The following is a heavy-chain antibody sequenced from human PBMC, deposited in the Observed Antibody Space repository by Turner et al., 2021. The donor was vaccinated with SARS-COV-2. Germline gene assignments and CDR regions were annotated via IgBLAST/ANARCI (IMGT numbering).Heavy chain of an antibody. D-gene: IGHD3-10*01. CDR1: GFTFSNSA. CDR2: ISSSGGPT. Sequence: EVQLLESGGGLVPPGGSLRLSCAASGFTFSNSAMSWVRQAPGKGLEWVSTISSSGGPTYYADSVKGRFTISRDNSKNTLYLQMNSLRAGDTALYYCANVGSYFFDYWGPGTLVTVSS. V-gene: IGHV3-23*01. J-gene: IGHJ4*02. CDR3: ANVGSYFFDY.